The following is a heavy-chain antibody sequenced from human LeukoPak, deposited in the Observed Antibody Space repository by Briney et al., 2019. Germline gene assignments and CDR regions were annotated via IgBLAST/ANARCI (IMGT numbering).Heavy chain of an antibody. D-gene: IGHD5-18*01. V-gene: IGHV5-10-1*01. CDR1: GYSFTSYW. Sequence: GESLKISCKGSGYSFTSYWISWVRQMPGKGLEWMGRIDPSDSYTNYSPSFQGHVTISADKSINTVYLQWSGLKASDTAIYYCARQDETVMVSGFDFWGQGTMVTVSS. CDR2: IDPSDSYT. J-gene: IGHJ3*01. CDR3: ARQDETVMVSGFDF.